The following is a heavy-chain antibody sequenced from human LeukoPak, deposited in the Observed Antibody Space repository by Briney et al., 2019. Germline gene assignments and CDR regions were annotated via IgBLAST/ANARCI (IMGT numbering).Heavy chain of an antibody. D-gene: IGHD6-19*01. Sequence: GRSLRLSCAASGFTFSSYGMRWVRQAPGKGLEWVAVISYDGSTKYYADSVRGRFTISRDNSKNTLYLQMNSMRAEDTAVNYCAKDLEPVIAVAGTAFDYWGQGTLVTVSS. CDR2: ISYDGSTK. CDR3: AKDLEPVIAVAGTAFDY. J-gene: IGHJ4*02. CDR1: GFTFSSYG. V-gene: IGHV3-30*18.